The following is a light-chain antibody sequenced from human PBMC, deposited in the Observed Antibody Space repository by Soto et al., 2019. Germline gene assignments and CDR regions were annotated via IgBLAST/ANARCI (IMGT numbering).Light chain of an antibody. J-gene: IGKJ2*01. CDR2: KAF. CDR3: QQYNSYWYT. V-gene: IGKV1-5*03. CDR1: QSISRW. Sequence: DIQMTQSPSTLSASVGDRVTITCRASQSISRWLAWYKQKPGKAPKLLIYKAFSLESGVPSRFSGSGSGTEFTLTISSLQPDDFATYYCQQYNSYWYTYGQGTKLEIK.